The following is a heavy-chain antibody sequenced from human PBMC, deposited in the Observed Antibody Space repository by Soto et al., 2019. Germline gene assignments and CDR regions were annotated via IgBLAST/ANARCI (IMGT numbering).Heavy chain of an antibody. Sequence: GASVKVSCKASGYTSTNSDINWVRQAPGQGLEWMGWMNPDSGHAAYAQKFQGRVALTTSTSTSTVYMEMRSLGSEDTAVYYCARRPHCSGGICYYGLDNWGQGTLVTVSS. CDR2: MNPDSGHA. CDR1: GYTSTNSD. D-gene: IGHD2-15*01. CDR3: ARRPHCSGGICYYGLDN. V-gene: IGHV1-8*01. J-gene: IGHJ4*02.